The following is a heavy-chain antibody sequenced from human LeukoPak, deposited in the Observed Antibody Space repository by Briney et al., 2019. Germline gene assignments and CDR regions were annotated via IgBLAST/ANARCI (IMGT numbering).Heavy chain of an antibody. CDR1: GFTFSNYW. D-gene: IGHD3-10*01. CDR2: INRDGSTT. Sequence: GGSLRLSCAASGFTFSNYWVHWVRQAPGKGLVWVSRINRDGSTTKYADSVKGRFTVSRDNAKSTLNLQINSLRAEDTAVYYCARDKKSGESSEIDYWGQGTLVTVSS. J-gene: IGHJ4*02. CDR3: ARDKKSGESSEIDY. V-gene: IGHV3-74*03.